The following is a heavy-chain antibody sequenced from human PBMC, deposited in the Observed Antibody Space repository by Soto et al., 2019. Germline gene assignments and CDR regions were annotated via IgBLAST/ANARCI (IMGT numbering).Heavy chain of an antibody. Sequence: SETLSLTCTVSGGSISSGDYYWSWIRQPPGKGLEWIGYIYYSGSTYYNPSLKSRVTISVDTSKNQFSLKLSSVTAADTAVYYCARGDNYGSGSYRYYFDYWGQGTLVTVSS. D-gene: IGHD3-10*01. V-gene: IGHV4-30-4*01. CDR1: GGSISSGDYY. CDR2: IYYSGST. J-gene: IGHJ4*02. CDR3: ARGDNYGSGSYRYYFDY.